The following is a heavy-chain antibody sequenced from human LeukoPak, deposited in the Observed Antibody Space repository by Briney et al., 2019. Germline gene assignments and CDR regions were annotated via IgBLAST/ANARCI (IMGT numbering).Heavy chain of an antibody. CDR2: ISGSGGST. CDR1: GFTFSSYA. D-gene: IGHD6-19*01. V-gene: IGHV3-23*01. J-gene: IGHJ4*02. CDR3: AKRSGYTTGWFFDF. Sequence: PGGSLRLSCAASGFTFSSYAMSWVRQALGKGLEWVSAISGSGGSTYYADSVKGRFTISRDNSKNTLYLQMNSLRAEDTAVCYCAKRSGYTTGWFFDFWGQGTLVTVSS.